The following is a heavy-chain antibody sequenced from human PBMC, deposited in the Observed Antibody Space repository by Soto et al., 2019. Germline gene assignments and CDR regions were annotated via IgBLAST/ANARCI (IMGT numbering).Heavy chain of an antibody. CDR3: VRLRYCSSTSCHRFDP. CDR2: IYYSGST. Sequence: SETLSLTCTVSGGSISSSGYYWSWIRQHPWKGLEWIGHIYYSGSTYYNPSLKSRITISVDTSKNQFSLKLSSVTAADTAVYYCVRLRYCSSTSCHRFDPWGQGXLVTVSS. V-gene: IGHV4-31*03. D-gene: IGHD2-2*02. CDR1: GGSISSSGYY. J-gene: IGHJ5*02.